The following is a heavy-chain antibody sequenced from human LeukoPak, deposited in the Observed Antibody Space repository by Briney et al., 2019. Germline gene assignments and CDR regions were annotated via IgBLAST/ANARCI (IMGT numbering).Heavy chain of an antibody. CDR3: ARDGSGGSYYFDY. CDR2: IHSSGGST. D-gene: IGHD3-3*01. V-gene: IGHV1-46*01. J-gene: IGHJ4*02. CDR1: GYTFPSYY. Sequence: ASVKDSCKASGYTFPSYYMHGVRQAPGKGLEWMGIIHSSGGSTSYAQKFQGRVTMTRDTSTSTVYMELSSLRSEDTAVSCCARDGSGGSYYFDYWGQGTLVTVSS.